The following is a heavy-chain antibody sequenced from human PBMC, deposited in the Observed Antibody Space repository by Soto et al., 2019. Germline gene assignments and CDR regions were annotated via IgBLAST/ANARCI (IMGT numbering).Heavy chain of an antibody. J-gene: IGHJ3*02. Sequence: EVQLVESGGGLVKPGGSLRLSCAASGFTFNIAWMSWVRQAPGKGLEWVGRVKSKTDGETTDYAAPVKGRFTISRDDSKSTLELQMNSLKTEDAAVYYCATSESLNAFDIWGQGTMVTVSS. V-gene: IGHV3-15*07. CDR1: GFTFNIAW. CDR2: VKSKTDGETT. CDR3: ATSESLNAFDI.